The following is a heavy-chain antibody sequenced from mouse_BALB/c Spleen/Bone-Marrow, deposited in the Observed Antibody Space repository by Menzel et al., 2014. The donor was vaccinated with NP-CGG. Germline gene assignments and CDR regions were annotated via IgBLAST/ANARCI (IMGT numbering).Heavy chain of an antibody. CDR2: IYPGDGDT. J-gene: IGHJ2*01. Sequence: QVHVKQSGADLVRPGSSVKISCKASGYAFSNYWMNWVKQRPGQGLEWIGQIYPGDGDTNYNGKLKGKATLTADKSSSTAYMQLSSLTSEDSAVYFCARCDGYSYYFDYWGQGTTLTVSS. V-gene: IGHV1-80*01. CDR3: ARCDGYSYYFDY. CDR1: GYAFSNYW. D-gene: IGHD2-3*01.